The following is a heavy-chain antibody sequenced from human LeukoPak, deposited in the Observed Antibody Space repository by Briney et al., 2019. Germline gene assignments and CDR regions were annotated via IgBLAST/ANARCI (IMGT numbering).Heavy chain of an antibody. J-gene: IGHJ4*02. Sequence: ASVRVSCKASGYTFTSYDINWVRQGTGQGLEWMGWMNPNSGNTGYAQKFQGRVTMTRNTSISTAYMELSSLRSEHAAVYYCARGSSRGSGTYHHDYWGQGTLVTVSS. CDR2: MNPNSGNT. CDR1: GYTFTSYD. CDR3: ARGSSRGSGTYHHDY. D-gene: IGHD3-10*01. V-gene: IGHV1-8*01.